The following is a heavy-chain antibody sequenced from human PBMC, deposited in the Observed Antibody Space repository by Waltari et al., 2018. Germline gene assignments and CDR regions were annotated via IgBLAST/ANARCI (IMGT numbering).Heavy chain of an antibody. Sequence: QVQLQQWGAGLLKPSETLSLTCAVYGGSFSGYYWSWIRQPPGKGLEWIGEINHSGSTTYNPSLKSRVTISVDTSKYQFSLKLSSVTAADTAVYYCARDPAAAGTSPLYNWFDPWGQGTLVTVSS. CDR3: ARDPAAAGTSPLYNWFDP. J-gene: IGHJ5*02. D-gene: IGHD6-13*01. CDR2: INHSGST. CDR1: GGSFSGYY. V-gene: IGHV4-34*01.